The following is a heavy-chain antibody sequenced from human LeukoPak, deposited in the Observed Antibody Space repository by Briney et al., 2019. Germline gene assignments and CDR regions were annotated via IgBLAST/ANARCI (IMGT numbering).Heavy chain of an antibody. CDR2: INHSGST. CDR3: ARRDYYDSSGYYVESFSFDY. CDR1: GGSFSGYY. D-gene: IGHD3-22*01. V-gene: IGHV4-34*01. Sequence: PSETLSLTCAVYGGSFSGYYWSWIRQPPGKGLEWIGEINHSGSTNYNPSLKSRVTISVDTSKNQFSLKLSSVTAADTAVYYCARRDYYDSSGYYVESFSFDYWGQGTLVTVSS. J-gene: IGHJ4*02.